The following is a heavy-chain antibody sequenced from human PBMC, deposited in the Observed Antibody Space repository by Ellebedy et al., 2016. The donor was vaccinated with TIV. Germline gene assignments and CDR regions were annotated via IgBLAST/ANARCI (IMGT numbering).Heavy chain of an antibody. V-gene: IGHV5-51*01. Sequence: GESLKISCKGSGYSFTSYWISWVRQMPGKGLEWMGIIYPGDSDTRYSPSFQGQVTISADKSISTAYLQWSSLKASDTAMYYCARLGKRWLQSPPYYYYMDVWGKGTTVTVSS. CDR2: IYPGDSDT. CDR3: ARLGKRWLQSPPYYYYMDV. J-gene: IGHJ6*03. D-gene: IGHD5-24*01. CDR1: GYSFTSYW.